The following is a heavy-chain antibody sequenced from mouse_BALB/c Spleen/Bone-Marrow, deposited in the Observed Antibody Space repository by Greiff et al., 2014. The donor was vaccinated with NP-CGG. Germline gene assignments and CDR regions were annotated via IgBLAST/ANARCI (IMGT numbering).Heavy chain of an antibody. V-gene: IGHV14-3*02. D-gene: IGHD5-5*01. CDR3: SRGYYDYLFALDY. CDR1: GFNIKDTY. J-gene: IGHJ4*01. CDR2: IDPANGNT. Sequence: VQLQQSGAELVKPGASVKLSCTASGFNIKDTYIYWVKQRPEQGLEWVGRIDPANGNTKYDPKFQGKATIAADTSSNTAYLQLSSLTSEDTAVYYGSRGYYDYLFALDYWGHGTSVTVSS.